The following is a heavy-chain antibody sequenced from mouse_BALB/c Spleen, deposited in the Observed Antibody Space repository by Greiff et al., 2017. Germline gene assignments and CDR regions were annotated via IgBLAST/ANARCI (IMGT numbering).Heavy chain of an antibody. D-gene: IGHD2-1*01. J-gene: IGHJ3*01. Sequence: EVMLVESGGGLVQPGGSRKLSCAASGFTFSSFGMHWVRQAPEKGLEWVAYISSGSSTIYYADTVKGRFTISRDNPKNTLFLQMTSLRSEDTAMYYCARFDYGNYWFAYWGQGTLVTVSA. CDR1: GFTFSSFG. CDR2: ISSGSSTI. CDR3: ARFDYGNYWFAY. V-gene: IGHV5-17*02.